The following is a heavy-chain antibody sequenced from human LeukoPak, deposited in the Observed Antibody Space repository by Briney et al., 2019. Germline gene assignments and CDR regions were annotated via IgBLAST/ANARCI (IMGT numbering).Heavy chain of an antibody. CDR1: GYTFTGYY. Sequence: ASVEVSCKASGYTFTGYYMHWVRQAPGQGLEWMGWINPNSGGTNYAQKFQGWVTMTRDTSISTAYMELSRLRSDDTAVYYCARSRDGYNYRDYYYGMDVWGQGTTVTVSS. D-gene: IGHD5-24*01. J-gene: IGHJ6*02. V-gene: IGHV1-2*04. CDR2: INPNSGGT. CDR3: ARSRDGYNYRDYYYGMDV.